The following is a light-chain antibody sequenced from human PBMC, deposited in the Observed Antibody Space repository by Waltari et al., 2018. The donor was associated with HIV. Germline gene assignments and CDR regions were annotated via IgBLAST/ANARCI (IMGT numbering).Light chain of an antibody. Sequence: EIVLTQSPGTLSLSPGDWATLPCRASHSVRSNYLAWYQHKSGQSPRLLIYGASSRATGIPDRFLGSGSGTDFTLTISRLEPEDFAVYYCQQYGTSPGTFGQGTKLEIE. J-gene: IGKJ2*01. CDR2: GAS. V-gene: IGKV3-20*01. CDR3: QQYGTSPGT. CDR1: HSVRSNY.